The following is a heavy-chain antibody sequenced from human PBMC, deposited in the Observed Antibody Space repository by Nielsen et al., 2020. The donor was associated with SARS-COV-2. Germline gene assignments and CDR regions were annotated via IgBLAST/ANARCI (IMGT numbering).Heavy chain of an antibody. V-gene: IGHV1-24*01. Sequence: ASVKVSCKVSGYTLTELSMHWVRQAPGKGLEWMGGFDPEDGETIYAQKFQGRVTITADKSTSTAYMELSSLRSEDTAVYYCARDQVAPRGGYGMDVWGQGTTVTVSS. CDR1: GYTLTELS. CDR3: ARDQVAPRGGYGMDV. D-gene: IGHD3-10*01. J-gene: IGHJ6*02. CDR2: FDPEDGET.